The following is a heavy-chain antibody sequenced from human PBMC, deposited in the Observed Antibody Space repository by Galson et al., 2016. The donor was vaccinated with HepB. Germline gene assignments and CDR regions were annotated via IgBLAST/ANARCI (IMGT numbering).Heavy chain of an antibody. CDR3: TRVRERGWGFHS. J-gene: IGHJ4*02. CDR1: GDSVSNSNAG. CDR2: TSYRSQWSY. D-gene: IGHD3-16*01. Sequence: CAISGDSVSNSNAGWNCIRQSPSRGLEWLGRTSYRSQWSYDYSDSVRSRIAIHPDTTKNQVSLQLHSVTVEGTAIYYCTRVRERGWGFHSWGQGTLVIVSS. V-gene: IGHV6-1*01.